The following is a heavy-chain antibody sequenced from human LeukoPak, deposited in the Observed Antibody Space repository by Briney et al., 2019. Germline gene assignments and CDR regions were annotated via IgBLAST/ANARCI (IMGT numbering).Heavy chain of an antibody. CDR3: TTEATIFGVVRDY. D-gene: IGHD3-3*01. CDR2: IKSKTDGGTT. V-gene: IGHV3-15*01. J-gene: IGHJ4*02. Sequence: GGSLRLSCAASGFTFSNAWMSWDRQAPGKGLEWVGRIKSKTDGGTTDYAAPVKGRFTISRDDSKNTLYLQMNSLKTEDTAVYYCTTEATIFGVVRDYWGQGTLVTVSS. CDR1: GFTFSNAW.